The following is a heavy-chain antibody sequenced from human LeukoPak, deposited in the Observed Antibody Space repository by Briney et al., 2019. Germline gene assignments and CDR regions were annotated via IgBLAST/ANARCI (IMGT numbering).Heavy chain of an antibody. CDR1: RYTFTSYA. Sequence: ASVKVSCKASRYTFTSYAMNWVRQAPGQGLEGMGWINTNTGYPTYAQGFTGLFVFSLDTSVSTAYLQISSLKAEDTAVYYCAREGRARNTIFGVVNQGVDYWGQGTLVTVSS. V-gene: IGHV7-4-1*02. D-gene: IGHD3-3*01. J-gene: IGHJ4*02. CDR2: INTNTGYP. CDR3: AREGRARNTIFGVVNQGVDY.